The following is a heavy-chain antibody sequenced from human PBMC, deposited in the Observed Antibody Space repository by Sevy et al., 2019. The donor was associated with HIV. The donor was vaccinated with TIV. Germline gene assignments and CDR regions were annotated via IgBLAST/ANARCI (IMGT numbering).Heavy chain of an antibody. Sequence: GGSLRLSCAASGFTFSSYWMSWVRQAPGKGLEWVANIKQDGSEKYYVDSVKGRFTISRDNAKNSLYLQMNSLRAEDTAVYYWARNRQFSSRPSSKARTIYCYYYIDVWGKGTTLTVSS. V-gene: IGHV3-7*03. D-gene: IGHD2-2*01. CDR3: ARNRQFSSRPSSKARTIYCYYYIDV. J-gene: IGHJ6*03. CDR1: GFTFSSYW. CDR2: IKQDGSEK.